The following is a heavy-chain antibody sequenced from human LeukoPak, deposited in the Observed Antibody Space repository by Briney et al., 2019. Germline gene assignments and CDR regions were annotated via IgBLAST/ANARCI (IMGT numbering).Heavy chain of an antibody. Sequence: GGSLRLSCAASGFTFSTYWMHWVRQAPGKGLVWVSRIDSDGNTSSYADSAKGRFTISRDNAKNTLYLQMNSLRAEDTALYYCAKTGGIAAAHWGQGTLVTVSS. J-gene: IGHJ4*02. CDR3: AKTGGIAAAH. V-gene: IGHV3-74*01. CDR1: GFTFSTYW. D-gene: IGHD6-13*01. CDR2: IDSDGNTS.